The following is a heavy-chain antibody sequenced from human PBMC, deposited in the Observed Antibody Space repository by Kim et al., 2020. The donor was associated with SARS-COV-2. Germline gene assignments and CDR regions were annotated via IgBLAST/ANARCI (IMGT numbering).Heavy chain of an antibody. J-gene: IGHJ4*02. Sequence: YPGGDTNYNPPLKSRLTMSMPTSRNQLSLTLTSVTAADTAVYYCARKDADYWGRGTLVTVSS. CDR2: YPGGDT. CDR3: ARKDADY. V-gene: IGHV4-4*07.